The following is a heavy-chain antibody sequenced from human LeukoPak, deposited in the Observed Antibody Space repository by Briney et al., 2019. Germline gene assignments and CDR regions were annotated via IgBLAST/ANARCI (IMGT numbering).Heavy chain of an antibody. V-gene: IGHV3-21*01. CDR1: GFIFKSYN. D-gene: IGHD2-2*01. CDR3: ARDYCSSTSCYSLAFDF. J-gene: IGHJ3*01. CDR2: ISSSSSYI. Sequence: GGSLRLSCEGSGFIFKSYNMSWVRQAPGKGLEWVSFISSSSSYIYYADSVKGRFTISRDNAKNSLFLQMNSLRAEGTAVYFCARDYCSSTSCYSLAFDFWGHGTMVTVSS.